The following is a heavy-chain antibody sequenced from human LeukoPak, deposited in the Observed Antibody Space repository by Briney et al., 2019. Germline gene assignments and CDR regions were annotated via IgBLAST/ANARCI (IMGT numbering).Heavy chain of an antibody. CDR3: RATVVPAAIGYYYYYMDV. CDR1: GGSISSRSYF. J-gene: IGHJ6*03. V-gene: IGHV4-39*07. D-gene: IGHD2-2*01. Sequence: NTSETLSLTCTVSGGSISSRSYFWAWIRQPPGKGLEWIGSMYHSGSTHYNPSLKSRVTISVDTSKNQFSLKLSSVTAADTAVYYCRATVVPAAIGYYYYYMDVWGKGTTVTVSS. CDR2: MYHSGST.